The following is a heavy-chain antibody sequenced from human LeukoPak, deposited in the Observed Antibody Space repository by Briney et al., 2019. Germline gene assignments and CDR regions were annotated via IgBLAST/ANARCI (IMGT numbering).Heavy chain of an antibody. V-gene: IGHV4-39*01. J-gene: IGHJ4*02. CDR3: ARRTCGFWSGCYYFDY. Sequence: SETLSLTCTVSGGSISSSSYYWGWIRQPPGKGLEWIGSIYYSGSTYYNPSLKSRVTISVDTSKNQFSLKLSSVTAADTAVYYCARRTCGFWSGCYYFDYWGQGTLVTVSS. CDR2: IYYSGST. CDR1: GGSISSSSYY. D-gene: IGHD3-3*01.